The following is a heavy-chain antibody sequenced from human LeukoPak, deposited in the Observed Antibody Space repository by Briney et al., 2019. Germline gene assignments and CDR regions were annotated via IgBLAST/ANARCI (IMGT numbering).Heavy chain of an antibody. D-gene: IGHD6-19*01. Sequence: GGSLRLSCAASGFTFSSYWMSWVRQAPGKGLEWVANIKQDGSEKYYVDSVKGRFTISRDNAKNSLYLQMNSLRAEDTALYYCAKDKVAVAGTPRDWGQGTLVTVSS. V-gene: IGHV3-7*03. CDR1: GFTFSSYW. CDR2: IKQDGSEK. J-gene: IGHJ4*02. CDR3: AKDKVAVAGTPRD.